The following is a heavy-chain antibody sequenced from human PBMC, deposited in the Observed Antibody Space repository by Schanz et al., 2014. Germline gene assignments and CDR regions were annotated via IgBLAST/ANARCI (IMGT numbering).Heavy chain of an antibody. J-gene: IGHJ4*01. V-gene: IGHV3-33*01. Sequence: QVQLVESGGGFVQPGGSLGLSCVVSGFTGSSDHMSWVGQAPGKGLEWVAVIWSDGSGKYYADSVKGRFTMSRDNSKNTLYLQMNSLRAEHTAVYSCPRANYRRKINFDYWGSGILVAASS. D-gene: IGHD3-10*01. CDR2: IWSDGSGK. CDR1: GFTGSSDH. CDR3: PRANYRRKINFDY.